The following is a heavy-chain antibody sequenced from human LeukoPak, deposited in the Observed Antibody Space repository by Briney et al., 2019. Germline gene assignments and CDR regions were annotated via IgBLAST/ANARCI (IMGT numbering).Heavy chain of an antibody. V-gene: IGHV3-33*01. D-gene: IGHD3-22*01. CDR1: GFTFSNYG. Sequence: GGSLRLSCAVSGFTFSNYGMHWVRQAPGKGLEWVALIWYDGSNKYYADSVKGRFTISRDNSKNTLYLQMNSLRAEDTAVYYCARGNYESSGTFDYWGQGTLVTVSS. CDR2: IWYDGSNK. J-gene: IGHJ4*02. CDR3: ARGNYESSGTFDY.